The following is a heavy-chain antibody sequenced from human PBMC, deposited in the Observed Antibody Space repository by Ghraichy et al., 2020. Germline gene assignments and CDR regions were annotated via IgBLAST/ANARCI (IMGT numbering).Heavy chain of an antibody. CDR3: ARGTPWYQVPSFYYGMDV. CDR2: INNSGTT. D-gene: IGHD2-2*01. V-gene: IGHV4-59*01. J-gene: IGHJ6*02. Sequence: ETLSLTCTVSGGSISSYHWSWIRQPPGRGLEWIGYINNSGTTNYNPSLKSRVTISVDTSKNQFSLKVTSVTTADTAVYYCARGTPWYQVPSFYYGMDVWGQGTTVTVSS. CDR1: GGSISSYH.